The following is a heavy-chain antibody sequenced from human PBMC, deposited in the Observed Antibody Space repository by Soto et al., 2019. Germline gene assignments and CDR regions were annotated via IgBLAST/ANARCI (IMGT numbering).Heavy chain of an antibody. CDR3: ARGSEESYPGSRIFDL. CDR1: GITFGLRA. J-gene: IGHJ4*02. Sequence: PVGSLRLSWVASGITFGLRAMGWGRQAPGDGLEWVSSITDTGGDTKYADSVRGRFTISRDNSKNTLYLLMSRLRAEASALYFCARGSEESYPGSRIFDLWGRGPLVTVSS. V-gene: IGHV3-23*01. D-gene: IGHD3-10*01. CDR2: ITDTGGDT.